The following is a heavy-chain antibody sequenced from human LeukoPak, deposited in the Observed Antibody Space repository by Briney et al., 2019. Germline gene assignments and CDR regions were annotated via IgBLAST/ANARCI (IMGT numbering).Heavy chain of an antibody. CDR3: AKLIPPVDCSRTSCYGFDY. V-gene: IGHV3-23*01. Sequence: PGGSLRLSCAVSGFTFSTYAMSWVRQAPGKGLEWVSAITSSGGDTYYTDSVKGRFTVSRDNSKSALYLQMNSLRAEDTAVYYCAKLIPPVDCSRTSCYGFDYWGLGTLVTVSS. CDR2: ITSSGGDT. CDR1: GFTFSTYA. J-gene: IGHJ4*02. D-gene: IGHD2-2*01.